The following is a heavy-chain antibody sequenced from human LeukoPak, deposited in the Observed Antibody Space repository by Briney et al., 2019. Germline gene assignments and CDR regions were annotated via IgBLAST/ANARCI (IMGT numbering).Heavy chain of an antibody. D-gene: IGHD3-22*01. CDR3: AREGVRITMNDWFDP. J-gene: IGHJ5*02. V-gene: IGHV3-23*01. CDR1: GFTFSSYA. CDR2: ISGSGGST. Sequence: PGGSLRLSCAASGFTFSSYAMSWVRQAPGKGLEWVSAISGSGGSTYYADSVKGRFTISRDNSKNTLYLQMNSLRAEDTAVYYCAREGVRITMNDWFDPWGQGTLVTVSS.